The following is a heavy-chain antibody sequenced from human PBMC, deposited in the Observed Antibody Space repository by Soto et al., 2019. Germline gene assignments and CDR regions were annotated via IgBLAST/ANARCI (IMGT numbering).Heavy chain of an antibody. V-gene: IGHV5-10-1*01. CDR3: ASPLRHRSWDQX. Sequence: GEALKITWKGSGYSFTSYWISWVRQMPGKGLELMVRIDPSDSYTNYSPSFQGHVTISADKSISTAYLQWSSLKASDTAMYYCASPLRHRSWDQXWGQATLVTVSX. D-gene: IGHD6-13*01. CDR1: GYSFTSYW. CDR2: IDPSDSYT. J-gene: IGHJ4*02.